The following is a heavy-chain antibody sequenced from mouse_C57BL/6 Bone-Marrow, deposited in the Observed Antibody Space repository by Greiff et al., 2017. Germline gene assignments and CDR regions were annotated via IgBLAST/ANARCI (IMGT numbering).Heavy chain of an antibody. CDR2: ISSGGSYT. CDR3: ASPMITRAWFAY. J-gene: IGHJ3*01. CDR1: GFTFSSYG. Sequence: EVQGVESGGDLVKPGGSLKLSCAASGFTFSSYGMSWVRQTPDKRLEWVATISSGGSYTYYPDSVKGRFTISRDNAKNTLYLQMSSLKSEDTAMYYCASPMITRAWFAYWGQGTLVTVSA. V-gene: IGHV5-6*01. D-gene: IGHD2-4*01.